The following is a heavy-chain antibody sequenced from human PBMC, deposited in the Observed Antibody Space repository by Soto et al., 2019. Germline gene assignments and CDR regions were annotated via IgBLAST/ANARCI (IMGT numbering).Heavy chain of an antibody. CDR1: GFTFSSYA. D-gene: IGHD3-22*01. CDR2: ISGSGGST. CDR3: AKTYYYDSSGYYHYYFDY. J-gene: IGHJ4*02. V-gene: IGHV3-23*01. Sequence: GGSLRLSCAASGFTFSSYAMSWVRQAPGKGLEWVSAISGSGGSTYYADSVKGRFTISRDNSKNTLYLQMNSLRAEDTAVYYCAKTYYYDSSGYYHYYFDYWGQGTLVTVSS.